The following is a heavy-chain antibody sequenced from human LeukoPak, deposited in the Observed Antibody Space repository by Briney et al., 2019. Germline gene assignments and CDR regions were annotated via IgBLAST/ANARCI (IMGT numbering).Heavy chain of an antibody. CDR1: GGTFGSYA. D-gene: IGHD6-6*01. CDR2: IIPIFGTA. J-gene: IGHJ5*02. V-gene: IGHV1-69*01. CDR3: ARGAGIAARPGWLSWFDP. Sequence: SVKVSCKASGGTFGSYAISWVRQAPGQGLEWMGGIIPIFGTANYAQKFQGRVTITADESTSTAYMELSSLRSEDTAVYYCARGAGIAARPGWLSWFDPWGQGTLVTVSS.